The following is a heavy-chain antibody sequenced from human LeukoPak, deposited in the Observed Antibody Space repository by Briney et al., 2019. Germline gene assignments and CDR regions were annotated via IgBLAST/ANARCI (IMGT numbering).Heavy chain of an antibody. V-gene: IGHV4-59*08. J-gene: IGHJ4*02. CDR2: IDYSAST. CDR1: GDSISTYY. CDR3: ARGGVIDY. Sequence: SETLSLTCTVSGDSISTYYWSWIRQPPGKGREWIGYIDYSASTAYNPSLNGRVAVSLDASKNQFSLKLRSVTAADTAVYYCARGGVIDYWGQGTLVTVSS. D-gene: IGHD2-8*01.